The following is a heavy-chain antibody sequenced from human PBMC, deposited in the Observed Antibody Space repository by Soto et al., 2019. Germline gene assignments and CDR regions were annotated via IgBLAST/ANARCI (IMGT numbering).Heavy chain of an antibody. CDR2: IFSNDEK. CDR1: GFSLSNTRMG. Sequence: QVTLKESGPVLVKPTETLTLTCSVSGFSLSNTRMGVRWVRQPPGKALEWLAHIFSNDEKSYRTSLKSRLFISKDTSKSQVVLTMTNMDPVDTATYYCARTPQRMVFGMDVWGQGPTVTVSS. V-gene: IGHV2-26*01. D-gene: IGHD6-25*01. CDR3: ARTPQRMVFGMDV. J-gene: IGHJ6*02.